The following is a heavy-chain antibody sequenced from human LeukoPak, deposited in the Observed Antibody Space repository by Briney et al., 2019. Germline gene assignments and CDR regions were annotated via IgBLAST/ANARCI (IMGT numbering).Heavy chain of an antibody. CDR2: ISYDGSNK. CDR1: GFTFSSYA. D-gene: IGHD6-13*01. V-gene: IGHV3-30-3*01. CDR3: ARAGAAGTHLDY. J-gene: IGHJ4*02. Sequence: PGGSLRLSCAASGFTFSSYAMHWVRQAPGKGLEWVAVISYDGSNKYYADSVKGRFTISRDNSKNTLYLQMNSLRAEDTAVYYCARAGAAGTHLDYWGQGTLVTVSS.